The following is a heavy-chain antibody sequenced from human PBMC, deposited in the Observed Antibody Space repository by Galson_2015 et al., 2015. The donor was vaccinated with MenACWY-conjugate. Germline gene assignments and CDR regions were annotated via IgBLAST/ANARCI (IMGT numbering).Heavy chain of an antibody. CDR1: GFTFTEFG. CDR2: INSRSGNL. D-gene: IGHD2-21*02. J-gene: IGHJ4*02. V-gene: IGHV3-48*02. CDR3: TRDPEGDLDFDY. Sequence: SLRLSCAASGFTFTEFGMTWVRQAPGKGLEWVSHINSRSGNLLYADSVKGRFTISRDNAKNSVYLQMNNLRDEDTAVYFCTRDPEGDLDFDYGGQGTLVTVSS.